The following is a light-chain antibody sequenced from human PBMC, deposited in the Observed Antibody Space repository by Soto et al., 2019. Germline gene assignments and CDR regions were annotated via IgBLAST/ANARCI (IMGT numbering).Light chain of an antibody. V-gene: IGKV1-5*01. CDR3: QQYKNYLP. J-gene: IGKJ3*01. CDR2: GAS. CDR1: QSISPW. Sequence: DIQMTQSTSTLSASVGERVTITCRESQSISPWLAWYQQKPGKDPKVLLYGASSLESGVPSRFSGSGSGTEFTLTVNSLQPDDFATYYCQQYKNYLPFGHGTKVDIK.